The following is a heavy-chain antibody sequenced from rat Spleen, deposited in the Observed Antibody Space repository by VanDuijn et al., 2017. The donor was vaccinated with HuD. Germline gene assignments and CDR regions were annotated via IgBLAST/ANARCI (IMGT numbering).Heavy chain of an antibody. J-gene: IGHJ2*01. Sequence: EVQLVESGGGLLQPGRSLKLSCAASGFSFSDYAVAWVRQAPKKSLEWVATIIYDGSSAYYRDSVKGRFTVSRDDAKSTLYLQMDSLRSEDTATYYCGRHGDLGVNYWGQGVMVTVSS. CDR3: GRHGDLGVNY. D-gene: IGHD1-7*01. CDR1: GFSFSDYA. CDR2: IIYDGSSA. V-gene: IGHV5-17*01.